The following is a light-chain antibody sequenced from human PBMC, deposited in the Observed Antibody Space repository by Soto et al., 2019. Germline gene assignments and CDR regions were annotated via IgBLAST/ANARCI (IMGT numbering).Light chain of an antibody. CDR2: AAS. CDR1: QGISSY. V-gene: IGKV1-9*01. Sequence: DIQLTQSPSFLSASVGDRVTITCRASQGISSYLAWYQQKPGKAPKLLIYAASTLQSGVPSRFSGSGSGTEFTLTISSLQPDDFATYYCQHWNDYSWTFGQGTKVEVK. J-gene: IGKJ1*01. CDR3: QHWNDYSWT.